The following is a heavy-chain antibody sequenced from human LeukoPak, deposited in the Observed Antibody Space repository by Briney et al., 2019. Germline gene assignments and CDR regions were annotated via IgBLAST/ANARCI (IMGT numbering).Heavy chain of an antibody. J-gene: IGHJ5*02. CDR3: ARGVVVPAARRSWFDP. Sequence: SETLSLTCADSGGSISSSNWWSWVRQPPGKGLEWIGEIYHSGSTNYNPSLKSRVTISVDKSKNQFSLKLSSVTAADTAVYYCARGVVVPAARRSWFDPWGQGTLVTVSS. CDR1: GGSISSSNW. V-gene: IGHV4-4*02. CDR2: IYHSGST. D-gene: IGHD2-2*01.